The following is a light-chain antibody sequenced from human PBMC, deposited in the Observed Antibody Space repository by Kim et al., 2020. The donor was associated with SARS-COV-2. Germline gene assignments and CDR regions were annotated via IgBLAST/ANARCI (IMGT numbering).Light chain of an antibody. V-gene: IGKV3-15*01. CDR3: QQYNNWPRT. CDR2: GAS. J-gene: IGKJ1*01. Sequence: EIVMTQSPVTVSVSPGERATLSCRARQSVSSNLAWYQQKPGQAPRLLIYGASTRATDIPPRFSGSGSGTEFTLTISSLQSEDFAVYFCQQYNNWPRTFGQGTKVDIK. CDR1: QSVSSN.